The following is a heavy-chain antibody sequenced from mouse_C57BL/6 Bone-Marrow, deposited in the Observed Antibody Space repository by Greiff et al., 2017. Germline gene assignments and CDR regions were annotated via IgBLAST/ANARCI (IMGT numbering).Heavy chain of an antibody. J-gene: IGHJ4*01. CDR3: PRGLSMDY. Sequence: DVHLVESGGGLVKPGGSLKLSCAVSGFTFSDYGMHWVRQAPEKGLEWVAYISSGSSTIYYADTVKGRFTISRDNAKNTLFLQMSSLRSEDTAMYYCPRGLSMDYWGQGTSVTVSS. D-gene: IGHD3-1*01. V-gene: IGHV5-17*01. CDR1: GFTFSDYG. CDR2: ISSGSSTI.